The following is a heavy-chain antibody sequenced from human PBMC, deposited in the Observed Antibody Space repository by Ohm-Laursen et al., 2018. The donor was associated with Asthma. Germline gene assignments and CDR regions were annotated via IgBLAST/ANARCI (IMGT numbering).Heavy chain of an antibody. CDR1: GFTFRSYA. CDR3: ARIGPEWELPGREYSLHH. J-gene: IGHJ1*01. CDR2: ISTASTFI. D-gene: IGHD1-26*01. V-gene: IGHV3-21*01. Sequence: SLRLSCAASGFTFRSYAMHWVRQAPGKGLEWVASISTASTFIYYADSVRGRFTTSRDNARNSVYLRMNSLRAEDTALYYCARIGPEWELPGREYSLHHWGEGTLVTVSS.